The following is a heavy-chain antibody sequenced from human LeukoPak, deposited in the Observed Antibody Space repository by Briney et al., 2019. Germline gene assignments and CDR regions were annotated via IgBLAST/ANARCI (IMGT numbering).Heavy chain of an antibody. CDR2: ISSSGSTM. Sequence: PGGSLRLSCAASGFTFSSYEMNWVRQAPGKGLEWLSHISSSGSTMYYANSVKGRFTTSRDNAKNSVYLQMNSLTADDTALYYCARDATTAVGWVYMDVWGKGTTVTISS. D-gene: IGHD6-13*01. V-gene: IGHV3-48*03. CDR1: GFTFSSYE. CDR3: ARDATTAVGWVYMDV. J-gene: IGHJ6*03.